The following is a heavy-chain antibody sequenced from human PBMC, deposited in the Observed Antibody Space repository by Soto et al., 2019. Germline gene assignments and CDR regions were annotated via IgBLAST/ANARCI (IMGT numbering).Heavy chain of an antibody. J-gene: IGHJ4*01. D-gene: IGHD2-15*01. CDR3: ARTVVVAGFDY. V-gene: IGHV4-59*01. CDR1: GGSISSYY. CDR2: IYYSGST. Sequence: KPSETLSLTCTVSGGSISSYYWSWIRQPPGKGLVWIGYIYYSGSTNYNPSLKSRVTISVDTSKNQFSLKLSSVTAADTAVYYCARTVVVAGFDYWGQEPWSPSPQ.